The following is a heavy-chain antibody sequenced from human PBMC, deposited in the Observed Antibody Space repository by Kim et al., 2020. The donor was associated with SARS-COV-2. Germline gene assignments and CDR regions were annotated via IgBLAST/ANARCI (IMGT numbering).Heavy chain of an antibody. D-gene: IGHD2-21*01. Sequence: GGSLRLSCTTSGFTFTGYAMSWVRQAPGKGLEWVSSIDGSDGTTYYVDSVKGRFTISRDNSKNTLYLQMSSLRADDTAVYYCMKGGWGSIWDHWGLGTLV. CDR1: GFTFTGYA. J-gene: IGHJ4*02. CDR2: IDGSDGTT. V-gene: IGHV3-23*01. CDR3: MKGGWGSIWDH.